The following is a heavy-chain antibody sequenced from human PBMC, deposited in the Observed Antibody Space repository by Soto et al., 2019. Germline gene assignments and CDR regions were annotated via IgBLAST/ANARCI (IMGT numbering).Heavy chain of an antibody. J-gene: IGHJ3*02. CDR3: ARDTGYSSSWYIWDAFDI. D-gene: IGHD6-13*01. CDR2: IIPMFGKA. CDR1: GGTFSRYT. V-gene: IGHV1-69*01. Sequence: QVQLVQSGTEVKKPGSSVKVSCKASGGTFSRYTLSWVRQAPGQGLEWMGGIIPMFGKANYAQKFQGRVTITADESTSTGYMELRSLISEDTAVYYCARDTGYSSSWYIWDAFDIWGQGTMVTVSS.